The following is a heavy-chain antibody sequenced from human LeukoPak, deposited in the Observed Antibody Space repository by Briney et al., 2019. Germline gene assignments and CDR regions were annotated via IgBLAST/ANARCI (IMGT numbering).Heavy chain of an antibody. CDR3: ARVLGPGRWLVHPPDAFDI. CDR1: GGSISSGSYY. D-gene: IGHD6-19*01. Sequence: SETLSLTCTVSGGSISSGSYYWSWIRQPAGKGLEWIGRIYTSGSTNYNPSLKSRVTISVDTSKNQFSLKLSSVTAADTAVYYCARVLGPGRWLVHPPDAFDIWGQGTMVTVSS. V-gene: IGHV4-61*02. CDR2: IYTSGST. J-gene: IGHJ3*02.